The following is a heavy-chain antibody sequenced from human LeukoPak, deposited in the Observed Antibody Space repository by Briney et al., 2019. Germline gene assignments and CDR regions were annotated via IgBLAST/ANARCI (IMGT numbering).Heavy chain of an antibody. Sequence: SETLSLTCTVSGGSISSYYWSWIRQPAGKGLEWIGRIYTSGSTNYNPSLKSRVTMSVDTSKNQFSLKLSSVTAADTAVYYCAREMGIAANYYYFDYWGQGTLVTVSS. D-gene: IGHD6-13*01. CDR2: IYTSGST. CDR3: AREMGIAANYYYFDY. V-gene: IGHV4-4*07. CDR1: GGSISSYY. J-gene: IGHJ4*02.